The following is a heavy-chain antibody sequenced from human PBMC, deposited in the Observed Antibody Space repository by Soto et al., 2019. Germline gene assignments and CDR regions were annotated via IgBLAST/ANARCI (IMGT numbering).Heavy chain of an antibody. D-gene: IGHD2-2*02. J-gene: IGHJ6*02. CDR2: IIPIFGTA. Sequence: SVKVSCKASGGTFSSYAISWVRQAPGQGLEWMGGIIPIFGTANYAQKFQGRVTITADESTSTAYMELSSLRSEDTAVYYCATWGTSFYRGYYGMDVWGQGTTVTVSS. CDR3: ATWGTSFYRGYYGMDV. V-gene: IGHV1-69*13. CDR1: GGTFSSYA.